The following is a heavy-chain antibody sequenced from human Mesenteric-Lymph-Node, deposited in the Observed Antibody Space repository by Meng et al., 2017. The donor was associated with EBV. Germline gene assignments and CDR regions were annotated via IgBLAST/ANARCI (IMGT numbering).Heavy chain of an antibody. V-gene: IGHV4-61*01. D-gene: IGHD1-26*01. CDR2: IYYSGST. Sequence: QVQLQDAGPGLVKPSETLSLTCSVSDGSVSSGSYYWSWIRQPPGKGLEWIGYIYYSGSTNYNPSLKSRVTISVDTSKNQFSLKLSSVTAADTAVYYCARLDRWELLRGLVYWGQGTLVTVSS. CDR3: ARLDRWELLRGLVY. CDR1: DGSVSSGSYY. J-gene: IGHJ4*02.